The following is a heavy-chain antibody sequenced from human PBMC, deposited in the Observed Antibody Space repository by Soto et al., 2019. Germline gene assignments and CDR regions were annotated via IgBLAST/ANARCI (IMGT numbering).Heavy chain of an antibody. CDR1: GFTFSCSA. Sequence: GGSLRLSCAASGFTFSCSAMHWVRQASGKGLEWVGRIRSKANNYATAYAASVKGRFTISRDDSKNTAYLQMNSLKTEDTAVYXCTRRRGYSSGWYYFDYWGPGTLVTVSS. V-gene: IGHV3-73*01. CDR2: IRSKANNYAT. D-gene: IGHD6-13*01. CDR3: TRRRGYSSGWYYFDY. J-gene: IGHJ4*02.